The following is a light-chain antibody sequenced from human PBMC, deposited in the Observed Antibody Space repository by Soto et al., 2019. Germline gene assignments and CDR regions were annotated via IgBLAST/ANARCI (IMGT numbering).Light chain of an antibody. J-gene: IGKJ4*01. CDR2: KAS. Sequence: DIQMTQSPSTLSASVGDRVTIACRASQSINSWLAWYQQKPGKAPKLLIYKASSLESGVPSRFSGSGSGTEFSLTISSLQPDDFATYYCQQYKSFSVTFGGGTKVEIK. CDR3: QQYKSFSVT. V-gene: IGKV1-5*03. CDR1: QSINSW.